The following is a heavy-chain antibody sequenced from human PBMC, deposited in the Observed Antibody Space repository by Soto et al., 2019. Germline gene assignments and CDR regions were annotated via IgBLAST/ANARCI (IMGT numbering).Heavy chain of an antibody. CDR2: IIPIFGTA. CDR1: GGTFSSYA. J-gene: IGHJ6*02. D-gene: IGHD6-19*01. CDR3: ARGGPYVAVADRRSSAYYGMDV. Sequence: SVKVSCKASGGTFSSYAISWVRQVPGQGLEWMGGIIPIFGTANYAQKLQGRVTITADESTSTAYMELSSLRSEDTAAYYCARGGPYVAVADRRSSAYYGMDVWGQGTTATVSS. V-gene: IGHV1-69*13.